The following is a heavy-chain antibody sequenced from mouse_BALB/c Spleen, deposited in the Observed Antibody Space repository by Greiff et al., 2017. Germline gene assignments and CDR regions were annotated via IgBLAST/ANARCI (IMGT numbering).Heavy chain of an antibody. J-gene: IGHJ2*01. CDR1: GFTFSSYT. CDR2: ISNGGGST. V-gene: IGHV5-12-2*01. CDR3: ARHGAMYYFDY. Sequence: EVMLVESGGGLVQPGGSLKLSCAASGFTFSSYTMSWVRQTPEKRLEWVAYISNGGGSTYYPDTVKGRFTISRDNAKNTLYLQMSSLKSEDTAMYYCARHGAMYYFDYWGQGTTLTVSS.